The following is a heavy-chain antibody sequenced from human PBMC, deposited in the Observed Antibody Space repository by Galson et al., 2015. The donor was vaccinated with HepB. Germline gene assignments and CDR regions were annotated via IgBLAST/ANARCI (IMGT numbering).Heavy chain of an antibody. D-gene: IGHD3-22*01. J-gene: IGHJ4*02. CDR2: ISSSSSYI. CDR3: ARDWGYYDSSAYY. V-gene: IGHV3-21*01. CDR1: GFTFSSYS. Sequence: SLRLSCAASGFTFSSYSMNWVRQAPGKGLEWVSSISSSSSYIYYADSVKGRFTISRDNAKNSLYLQMNSLRAEDTAVYYCARDWGYYDSSAYYWGQGTLVTVSS.